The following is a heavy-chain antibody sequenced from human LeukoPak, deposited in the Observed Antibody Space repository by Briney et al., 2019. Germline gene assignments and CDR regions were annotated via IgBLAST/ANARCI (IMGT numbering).Heavy chain of an antibody. Sequence: SETLSLTRAVYGGSFSGYYWSWIRQPPGKGLEWIGEINHSGSTNYNPSLKSRVTISVDTSKNQFSLELSSVTAADTAVYYCARDTYYDFWSGYYPPWGQGTLVTVSS. V-gene: IGHV4-34*01. CDR2: INHSGST. CDR3: ARDTYYDFWSGYYPP. CDR1: GGSFSGYY. D-gene: IGHD3-3*01. J-gene: IGHJ1*01.